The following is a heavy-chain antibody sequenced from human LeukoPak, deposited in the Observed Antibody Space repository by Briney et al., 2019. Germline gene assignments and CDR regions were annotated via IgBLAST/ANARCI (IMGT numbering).Heavy chain of an antibody. D-gene: IGHD3-3*01. J-gene: IGHJ5*02. CDR1: GYTFTSYY. Sequence: ASVKVSCKASGYTFTSYYMHWVRQAPGQGLEWMGIINPSGGSTSYAQKFQGRVTMTRDMSTSTVYMELSSLRSEDTAVYYCARGDTIFGVAIIVSGWFNPWGQGTLVTVSS. CDR3: ARGDTIFGVAIIVSGWFNP. V-gene: IGHV1-46*01. CDR2: INPSGGST.